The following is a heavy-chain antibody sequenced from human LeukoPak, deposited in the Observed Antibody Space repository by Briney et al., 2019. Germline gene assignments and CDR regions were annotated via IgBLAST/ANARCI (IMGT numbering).Heavy chain of an antibody. J-gene: IGHJ4*02. V-gene: IGHV3-7*01. CDR1: GFTFNNYW. Sequence: GGSLRLSCAASGFTFNNYWMIWVRQAPGKGPEWVANINRDGSEKYYMDSVKGRFTISRDNAKNTLYLQMSSLRAEDTAVYFCVRDGDDFNFDYWGQGSLVTVSS. D-gene: IGHD5-24*01. CDR3: VRDGDDFNFDY. CDR2: INRDGSEK.